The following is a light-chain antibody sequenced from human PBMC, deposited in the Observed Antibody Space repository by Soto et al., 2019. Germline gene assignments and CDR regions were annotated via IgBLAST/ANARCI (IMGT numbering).Light chain of an antibody. J-gene: IGLJ3*02. CDR1: SSDVGGYNY. V-gene: IGLV2-8*01. CDR2: EVI. CDR3: CSYAASNNWV. Sequence: QSALTQPPSASGSPGQSVTISCTGTSSDVGGYNYVSWYQQHPGKAPKLMIYEVIKRPSGVPDRFSGSKSDNRASLTVSGLQAEDEADYYCCSYAASNNWVFGGGTTLTVL.